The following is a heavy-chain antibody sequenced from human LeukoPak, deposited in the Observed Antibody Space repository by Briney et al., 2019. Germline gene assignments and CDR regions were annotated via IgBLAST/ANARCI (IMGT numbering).Heavy chain of an antibody. V-gene: IGHV3-30*04. CDR2: ISYDGSNK. J-gene: IGHJ6*03. CDR3: AREWMGYSSSRRYYYYYMDV. Sequence: AGGSLRLSCAASGFTFSSYAMHWVRQAPGKGLEWVAVISYDGSNKYYADSVKGRFTISRDNSKNTLYLQMNSLRAEDTALYYCAREWMGYSSSRRYYYYYMDVWGKGTTVTVSS. CDR1: GFTFSSYA. D-gene: IGHD6-13*01.